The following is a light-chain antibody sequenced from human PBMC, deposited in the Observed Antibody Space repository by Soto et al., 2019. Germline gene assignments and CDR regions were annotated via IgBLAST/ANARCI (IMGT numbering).Light chain of an antibody. J-gene: IGKJ1*01. CDR1: QSVSNW. CDR3: QRYDTLWTM. Sequence: DIQMTQSPSSLSASVGDRVIITCRASQSVSNWLAWYQQKPGKAPNLLIDKASSLKSGVPSRFSGSGSGTEFTLTISSLQPDDFATYYCQRYDTLWTMFGQGTKVDIK. V-gene: IGKV1-5*03. CDR2: KAS.